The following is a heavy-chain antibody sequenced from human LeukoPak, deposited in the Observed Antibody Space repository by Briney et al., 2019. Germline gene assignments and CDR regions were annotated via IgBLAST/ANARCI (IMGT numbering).Heavy chain of an antibody. CDR1: GYTFTGYY. J-gene: IGHJ4*02. V-gene: IGHV1-2*02. Sequence: ASVKVSCKASGYTFTGYYMHWVRQAPGQGLEWMGWINPNSGGTNHAQKFQGRVTMTRDTSISTAYMELSRLRSDDTAVYYCARSLWFGEFDYWGQGTLVTVSS. D-gene: IGHD3-10*01. CDR2: INPNSGGT. CDR3: ARSLWFGEFDY.